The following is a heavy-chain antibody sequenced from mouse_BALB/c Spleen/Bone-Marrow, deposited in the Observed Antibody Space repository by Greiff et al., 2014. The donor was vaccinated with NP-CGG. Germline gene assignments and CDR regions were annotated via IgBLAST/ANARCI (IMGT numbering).Heavy chain of an antibody. Sequence: VQLQESGGGLVQPGESLKLSCESTEYEFPSHDMSWVRKTPEKRLELVAAINSDGGSTYYPDTMERRFIISRDNSKKTLYLQMSSLRSEDTAFYYCARHGDYYGSSLFAYWGQGTLVTVSA. CDR1: EYEFPSHD. V-gene: IGHV5-2*01. J-gene: IGHJ3*01. CDR2: INSDGGST. D-gene: IGHD1-1*01. CDR3: ARHGDYYGSSLFAY.